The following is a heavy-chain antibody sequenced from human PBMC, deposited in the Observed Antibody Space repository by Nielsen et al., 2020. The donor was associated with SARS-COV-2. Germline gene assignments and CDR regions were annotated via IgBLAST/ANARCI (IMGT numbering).Heavy chain of an antibody. J-gene: IGHJ6*03. D-gene: IGHD6-6*01. V-gene: IGHV5-51*01. CDR2: IWPGDSDT. CDR1: GYSFTIYW. Sequence: GESLKISCKGSGYSFTIYWIGWVRQMPGKGLEWMGIIWPGDSDTKYSPFFQGQVTISVDKSTSTAYLQWSSLKASDTAKYYCARHTRSSSSFYYYYYMDVWGKGTTVTVSS. CDR3: ARHTRSSSSFYYYYYMDV.